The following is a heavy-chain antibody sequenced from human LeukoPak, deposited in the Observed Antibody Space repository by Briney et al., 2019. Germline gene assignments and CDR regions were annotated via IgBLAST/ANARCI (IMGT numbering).Heavy chain of an antibody. CDR3: AREWGCSSTSCPYYFDY. J-gene: IGHJ4*02. Sequence: SETLSLTCSVSGGSISSYCWSWIRQPAGRGLEWIGRVYNTGSTKYNPSLDRRVTISVDTSKNQFSLKLSSVTAADTAVYYCAREWGCSSTSCPYYFDYWGQGTLVTVSS. V-gene: IGHV4-4*07. CDR1: GGSISSYC. CDR2: VYNTGST. D-gene: IGHD2-2*01.